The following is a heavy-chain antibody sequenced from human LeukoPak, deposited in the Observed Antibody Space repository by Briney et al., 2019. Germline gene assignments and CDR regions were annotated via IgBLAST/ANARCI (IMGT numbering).Heavy chain of an antibody. CDR1: GYTFTSYG. V-gene: IGHV1-18*01. CDR2: ISAYNGNT. CDR3: ARGDYYDSGGYYPAGYFDY. J-gene: IGHJ4*02. Sequence: ASVKVSCKASGYTFTSYGISWVRQAPGQGLEWMGWISAYNGNTNYAQKLQGRVTMTTDTSTSTAYMELRSLRSDDTAVYYCARGDYYDSGGYYPAGYFDYWGQGTLVTVSS. D-gene: IGHD3-22*01.